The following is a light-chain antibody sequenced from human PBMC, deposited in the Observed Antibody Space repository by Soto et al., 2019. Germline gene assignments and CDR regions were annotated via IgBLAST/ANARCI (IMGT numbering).Light chain of an antibody. J-gene: IGKJ1*01. Sequence: EIVLTQSPGTVSLSPGERAILSCRASQSVSSSYLAWYQQRPGQAPRLLIYGASSRATGIPDRFSGSGSGTDFTLTISRLEPEDFAVYYCQQYDNSPTWTFGQGAKVDNK. CDR1: QSVSSSY. V-gene: IGKV3-20*01. CDR3: QQYDNSPTWT. CDR2: GAS.